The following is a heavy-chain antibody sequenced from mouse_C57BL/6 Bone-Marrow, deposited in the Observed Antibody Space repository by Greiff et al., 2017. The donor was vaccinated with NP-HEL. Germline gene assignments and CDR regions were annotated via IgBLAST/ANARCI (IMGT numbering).Heavy chain of an antibody. CDR2: INPGSGGT. Sequence: VQLQQSGAELVRPGTSVKVSCKASGYAFTNYLIEWVKQRPGQGLEWIGVINPGSGGTNYNEKFKGKATLTADKSSSTAYMQLSSLTSEDSAVYFCARWERNSFAYWGQGTLVTVSA. CDR1: GYAFTNYL. V-gene: IGHV1-54*01. J-gene: IGHJ3*01. D-gene: IGHD4-1*01. CDR3: ARWERNSFAY.